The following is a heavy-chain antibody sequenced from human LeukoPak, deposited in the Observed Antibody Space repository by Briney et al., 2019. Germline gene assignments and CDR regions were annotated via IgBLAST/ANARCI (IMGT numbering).Heavy chain of an antibody. CDR1: GGSISSYY. V-gene: IGHV4-4*07. CDR3: ARGGGPNYYYYYMDV. Sequence: SETLSLTCTVSGGSISSYYWSWIRQPAGKGLEWIGRIYTSGSTNYNPSLKSRATMSVDTSKNQFSLKLSSVTAADTAVYYCARGGGPNYYYYYMDVWGKGTTVTVSS. J-gene: IGHJ6*03. CDR2: IYTSGST. D-gene: IGHD3-16*01.